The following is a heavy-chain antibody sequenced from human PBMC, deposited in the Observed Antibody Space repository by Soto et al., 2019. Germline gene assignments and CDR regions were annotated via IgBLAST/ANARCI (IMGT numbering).Heavy chain of an antibody. Sequence: QVQLVQSGAEVKKPGASVKVSCKASGYTFTSYGISWVRQAPGQGLEWMGWISAYNGNTNYAQKIQGRVTMTTDTSTSTAYMELRSLRSDDTAVYYCARLKLRLGELSFNWFDPWGQGTLVTVSS. J-gene: IGHJ5*02. CDR3: ARLKLRLGELSFNWFDP. D-gene: IGHD3-16*02. CDR2: ISAYNGNT. CDR1: GYTFTSYG. V-gene: IGHV1-18*01.